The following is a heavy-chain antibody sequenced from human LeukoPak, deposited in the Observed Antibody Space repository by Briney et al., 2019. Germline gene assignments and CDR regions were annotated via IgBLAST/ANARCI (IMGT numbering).Heavy chain of an antibody. CDR3: AKVAVAGFPYFDY. V-gene: IGHV3-9*01. CDR1: GFTFDDYA. J-gene: IGHJ4*02. D-gene: IGHD6-19*01. Sequence: PGGSLRLSCAASGFTFDDYAMHWVRQAPGKGLEWVSGISWNSGSIGYADSVKGRFTISRDNAKNSLYLQMNSLRAEDTALYYCAKVAVAGFPYFDYWGQRTLVTVSS. CDR2: ISWNSGSI.